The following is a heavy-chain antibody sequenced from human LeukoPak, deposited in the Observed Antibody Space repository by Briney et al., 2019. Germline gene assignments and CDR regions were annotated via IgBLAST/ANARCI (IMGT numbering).Heavy chain of an antibody. CDR3: ARDHNYAFDN. D-gene: IGHD1-1*01. CDR2: IGIDSGNT. Sequence: GGSLRLSCTASGFPFIEYSMNWVRQAPGKGLEWISYIGIDSGNTKYADSVRGRFTIPADKAKNSLYLQMNSLRVEDTAVYYCARDHNYAFDNWGQGTLVSVAS. V-gene: IGHV3-48*01. J-gene: IGHJ4*02. CDR1: GFPFIEYS.